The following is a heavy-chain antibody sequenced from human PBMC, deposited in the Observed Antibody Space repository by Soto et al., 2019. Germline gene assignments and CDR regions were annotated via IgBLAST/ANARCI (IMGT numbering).Heavy chain of an antibody. J-gene: IGHJ4*02. CDR2: INHRGSA. D-gene: IGHD6-13*01. CDR1: GASVSSTYW. Sequence: TLSLTCAVSGASVSSTYWWSWVRQPPGKGPEWIGEINHRGSANYNPSLKSRVTMSLDISKSQFSLRLTSVTAADTAVYFCARYNAASGTYYFDYWGRGALATVSS. CDR3: ARYNAASGTYYFDY. V-gene: IGHV4-4*01.